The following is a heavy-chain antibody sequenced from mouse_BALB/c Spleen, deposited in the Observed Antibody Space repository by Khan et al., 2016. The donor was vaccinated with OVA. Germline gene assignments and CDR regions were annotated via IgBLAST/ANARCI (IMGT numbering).Heavy chain of an antibody. CDR3: AGVYGGDFDY. CDR1: GYSITSDYA. J-gene: IGHJ2*01. CDR2: ISYSGNT. V-gene: IGHV3-2*02. Sequence: EVQLQESGPGLVKPSQSLSLTCTVTGYSITSDYAWNWIRQFPGNKLEWMGFISYSGNTNYNPSLKSRISITRDTSKNPFFLQLNSVTTEDTAAYYSAGVYGGDFDYWGQGTTLTVSS. D-gene: IGHD1-1*01.